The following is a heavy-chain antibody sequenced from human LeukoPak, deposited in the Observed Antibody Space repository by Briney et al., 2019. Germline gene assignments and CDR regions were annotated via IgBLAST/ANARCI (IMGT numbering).Heavy chain of an antibody. J-gene: IGHJ4*02. V-gene: IGHV3-74*01. Sequence: GGSLRLSCAASGFTFSSSAMSWVRQAPGKGLVWVSRINTDGSSTSYADSVKGRFTISRDNAKNTLYLQMNSLRAEDTAVYYCARDYPDSYGYKDFDYWGQGTLVTVSS. D-gene: IGHD5-18*01. CDR3: ARDYPDSYGYKDFDY. CDR2: INTDGSST. CDR1: GFTFSSSA.